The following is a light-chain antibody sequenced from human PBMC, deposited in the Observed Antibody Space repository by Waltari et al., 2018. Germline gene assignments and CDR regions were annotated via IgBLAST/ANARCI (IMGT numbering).Light chain of an antibody. Sequence: QSALTQTASVSGSPGQSITISCTGTSSDVGGHNHVSWYQQHPGQAPKLLIYDVTKWPSGVSDRFSGSKSGNTASLTISGLQAEDEADYYCNSFTSSTTWVFGGGTRVTVL. V-gene: IGLV2-14*03. CDR3: NSFTSSTTWV. J-gene: IGLJ3*02. CDR1: SSDVGGHNH. CDR2: DVT.